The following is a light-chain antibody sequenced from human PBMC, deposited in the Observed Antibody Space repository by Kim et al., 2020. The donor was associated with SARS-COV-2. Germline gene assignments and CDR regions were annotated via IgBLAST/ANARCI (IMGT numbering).Light chain of an antibody. CDR3: QQYGSSLGLT. Sequence: EIVLTQSPGTLSLSPGERATLSCRASQSVSSIYLAWYQQKPGQAPRLLIYGASSRATGIPDRFSGSGSGTDFTLTISRLEPEDFAVYYCQQYGSSLGLTFGGGTKVDIK. CDR2: GAS. CDR1: QSVSSIY. J-gene: IGKJ4*01. V-gene: IGKV3-20*01.